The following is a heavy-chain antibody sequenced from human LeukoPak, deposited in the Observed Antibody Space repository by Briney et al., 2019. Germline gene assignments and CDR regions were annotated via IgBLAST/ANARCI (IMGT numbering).Heavy chain of an antibody. V-gene: IGHV4-59*11. Sequence: SETLSLTCTVSGGSISSHYWSWLRQPPGKGLEWIGYIYYSGSTNYNPSLKSRVTISVATSKNQFSLKLSSVTAADTAVYYCARETIFGPELGYYYYMDVWGKGTTVTVSS. CDR3: ARETIFGPELGYYYYMDV. CDR2: IYYSGST. CDR1: GGSISSHY. J-gene: IGHJ6*03. D-gene: IGHD3-3*01.